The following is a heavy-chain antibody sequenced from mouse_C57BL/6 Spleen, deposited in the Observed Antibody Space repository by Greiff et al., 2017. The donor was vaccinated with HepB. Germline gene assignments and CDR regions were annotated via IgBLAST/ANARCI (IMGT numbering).Heavy chain of an antibody. D-gene: IGHD1-1*01. CDR1: GYAFSSSW. V-gene: IGHV1-82*01. CDR2: IYPGDGDT. Sequence: VQLQQSGPELVKPGASVKISCKASGYAFSSSWMNWVKQRPGKGLEWIGRIYPGDGDTNYNGKFKGKATLTADNSSSTAYMQLRSLTSEDSAVYFCARIYYYGSSYYFDYWGQGTTLTVSS. J-gene: IGHJ2*01. CDR3: ARIYYYGSSYYFDY.